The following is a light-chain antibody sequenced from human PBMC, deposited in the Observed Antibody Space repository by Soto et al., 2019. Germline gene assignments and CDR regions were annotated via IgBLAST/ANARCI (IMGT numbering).Light chain of an antibody. CDR1: SSDVGGYNY. Sequence: QSALTQPASVSGSPGQSITISCTGTSSDVGGYNYVSWYQRYPGKAPQLIIYEVSNRPSGVSNRFSGSKSGNTASLTISGLQAEDEADYYCSSFSRSTTLDYVFGTGTKLTVL. V-gene: IGLV2-14*01. CDR2: EVS. CDR3: SSFSRSTTLDYV. J-gene: IGLJ1*01.